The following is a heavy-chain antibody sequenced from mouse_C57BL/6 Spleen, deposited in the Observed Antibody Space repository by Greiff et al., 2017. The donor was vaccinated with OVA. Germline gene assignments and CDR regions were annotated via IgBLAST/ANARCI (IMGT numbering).Heavy chain of an antibody. Sequence: QVQLQQPGAELVRPGTSVKLSCKASGYTFTSYWMHWVKQRPGQGLEWIGVIDPSDSYTNYNQKFKGKATLTVDTSSSTAYMQLSSLTSEDSAVYYCARWVGPLATVDYWGQGTTLTVSS. CDR2: IDPSDSYT. J-gene: IGHJ2*01. CDR3: ARWVGPLATVDY. D-gene: IGHD1-1*01. CDR1: GYTFTSYW. V-gene: IGHV1-59*01.